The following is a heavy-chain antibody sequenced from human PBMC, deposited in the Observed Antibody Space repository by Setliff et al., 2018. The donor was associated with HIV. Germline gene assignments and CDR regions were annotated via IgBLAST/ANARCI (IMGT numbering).Heavy chain of an antibody. J-gene: IGHJ3*02. CDR2: ISGSAGTT. D-gene: IGHD5-12*01. CDR1: GFTFSNYA. CDR3: ASAGAWQRNALDI. Sequence: GGSLRLSCAASGFTFSNYAMSWVRQAPGKGLEWVSGISGSAGTTYYADSVKGRFTISRDNSKNTLYLQMNSLRAEDTAVYYCASAGAWQRNALDIWGQGTMVTVSS. V-gene: IGHV3-23*01.